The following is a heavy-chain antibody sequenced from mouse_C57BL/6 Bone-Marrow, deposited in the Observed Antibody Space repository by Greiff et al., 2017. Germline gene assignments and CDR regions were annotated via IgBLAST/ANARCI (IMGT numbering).Heavy chain of an antibody. D-gene: IGHD2-5*01. J-gene: IGHJ4*01. CDR3: TRSTAYYSNYYAMDY. CDR1: GYTFTSYW. V-gene: IGHV1-61*01. CDR2: IYPSDSDT. Sequence: QVQLQQPGAELVRPGSSVKLSCKASGYTFTSYWMDWVKQRPGQGLEWIGNIYPSDSDTHYNQKFKDKATLTVDKSSNTAYMQLSRLTSEDSAVYTCTRSTAYYSNYYAMDYWGQGTSVTVSS.